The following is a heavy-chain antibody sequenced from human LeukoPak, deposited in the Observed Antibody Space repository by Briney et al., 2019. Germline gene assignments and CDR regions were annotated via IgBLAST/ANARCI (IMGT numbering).Heavy chain of an antibody. J-gene: IGHJ3*02. V-gene: IGHV4-34*01. CDR3: ARGGAVNGFDI. CDR2: IYHRGSP. CDR1: GGSFRDYY. Sequence: SGTLSLTCAVSGGSFRDYYWNWLRQTPGKGLEWIGEIYHRGSPAYNASLKSRLHISVDTSRAHFSLKLRSVTAADTAVYYCARGGAVNGFDIWGQGTRVTVSS. D-gene: IGHD6-19*01.